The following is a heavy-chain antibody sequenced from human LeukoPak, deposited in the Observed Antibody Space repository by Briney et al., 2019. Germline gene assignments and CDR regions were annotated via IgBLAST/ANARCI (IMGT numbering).Heavy chain of an antibody. Sequence: GGSLRLSCAASGFTVSSNYMSWVRQAPGKGLEWVSVIYSGGSTYYADSVKGRFTISRDNSKNTLYLQMNSLRDEDTAVYFCARAATTRTRFDYWGQGTLVTVSS. V-gene: IGHV3-53*01. CDR2: IYSGGST. CDR1: GFTVSSNY. J-gene: IGHJ4*02. D-gene: IGHD5-12*01. CDR3: ARAATTRTRFDY.